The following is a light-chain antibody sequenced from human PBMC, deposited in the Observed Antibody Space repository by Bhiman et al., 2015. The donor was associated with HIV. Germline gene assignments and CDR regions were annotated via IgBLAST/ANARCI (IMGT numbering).Light chain of an antibody. V-gene: IGLV3-1*01. CDR1: NLGDKY. CDR2: QDS. Sequence: SYELTQPPSVSVSPGQTASITCSGDNLGDKYTSWYQQKPGQSPVLVIYQDSKRPSGIPERFSGSNSGNTATLTISGTQAMDEADYYCQAWDGSTGGYVFGTGTKVTVL. CDR3: QAWDGSTGGYV. J-gene: IGLJ1*01.